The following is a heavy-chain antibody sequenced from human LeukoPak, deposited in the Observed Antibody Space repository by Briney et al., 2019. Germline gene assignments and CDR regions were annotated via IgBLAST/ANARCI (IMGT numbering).Heavy chain of an antibody. CDR3: AKYTSGTSYRGLDQ. CDR2: IICSAAKT. D-gene: IGHD3-10*01. J-gene: IGHJ4*01. Sequence: GSLRLSCGASGLTXXXYAMSXXXQXPGKGLEWVSTIICSAAKTYYADSVKGRSTISRDDSKNPVYLQMTSLSAEDTAVYSCAKYTSGTSYRGLDQWGHGTLVTVSS. CDR1: GLTXXXYA. V-gene: IGHV3-23*01.